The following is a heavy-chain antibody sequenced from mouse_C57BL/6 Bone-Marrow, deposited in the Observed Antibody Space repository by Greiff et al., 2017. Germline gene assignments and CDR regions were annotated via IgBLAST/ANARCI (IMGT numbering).Heavy chain of an antibody. CDR2: FTTYSDAT. D-gene: IGHD1-1*01. J-gene: IGHJ4*01. CDR1: YFAFMASS. Sequence: QVQLQQSGAELVRPGSSVKLSCKDSYFAFMASSMHWVKQRPGHGLEWIGSFTTYSDATEYSENFKGKATLTANTSSSTAYMKLSSLTSEDSAVYYCARSSYYDSSDAMDYWGQGTSVTVSS. CDR3: ARSSYYDSSDAMDY. V-gene: IGHV1-49*01.